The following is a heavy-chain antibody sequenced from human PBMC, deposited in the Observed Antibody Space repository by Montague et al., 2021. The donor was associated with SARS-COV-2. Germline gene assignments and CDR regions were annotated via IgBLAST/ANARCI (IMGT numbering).Heavy chain of an antibody. D-gene: IGHD2-15*01. J-gene: IGHJ5*02. CDR2: IYYSGST. CDR3: ARLEAGAGSGGSCYSSWFDP. V-gene: IGHV4-59*08. Sequence: SETLSLTCTVSGGSISSYYWSWIRQPPGKGLEWIGYIYYSGSTNYNPSLKSRVTISVDTSKNQFSLKLSSVTAADTAVSYCARLEAGAGSGGSCYSSWFDPWGKGTLVTASS. CDR1: GGSISSYY.